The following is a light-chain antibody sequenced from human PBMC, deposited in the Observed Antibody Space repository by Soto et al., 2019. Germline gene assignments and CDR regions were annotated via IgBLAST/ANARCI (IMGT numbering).Light chain of an antibody. CDR1: QSVSSSY. J-gene: IGKJ1*01. Sequence: EIVLTQSPGTLSLSPGERATLSCWASQSVSSSYLAWYQQKPGQAPRLLIYGASNRATGIPDRFSGSGSGTDFTLTISRLEPEDFAVYYCQQYGSSGTFGQGTKADIK. V-gene: IGKV3-20*01. CDR3: QQYGSSGT. CDR2: GAS.